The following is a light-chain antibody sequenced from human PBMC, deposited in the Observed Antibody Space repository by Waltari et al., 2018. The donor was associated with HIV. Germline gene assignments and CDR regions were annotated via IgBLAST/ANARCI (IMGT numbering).Light chain of an antibody. CDR1: RSDLGGSDY. Sequence: QSALTQPRSVCGSTGQSVTISCPGTRSDLGGSDYVAWSHQHTGKDPKPMLHDVSKRPSGVPDRFSGAKSGNTASLTISGLQLEDEADYFCCSYAGAYTLLFGGGTKVTVL. V-gene: IGLV2-11*01. CDR2: DVS. CDR3: CSYAGAYTLL. J-gene: IGLJ2*01.